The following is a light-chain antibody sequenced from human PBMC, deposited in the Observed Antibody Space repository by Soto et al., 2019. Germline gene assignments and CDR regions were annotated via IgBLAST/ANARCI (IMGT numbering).Light chain of an antibody. CDR1: SSDVGDYNY. Sequence: QSALTQPASVSGSPGQSITISCTGASSDVGDYNYVPWYQHHPGKAPKLLIYEVNNRPSGVSDRFSGSKSGNVASLTISWLQAEDEADYYCSSYTSSSTYVFGTGTKLTVL. CDR3: SSYTSSSTYV. V-gene: IGLV2-14*01. CDR2: EVN. J-gene: IGLJ1*01.